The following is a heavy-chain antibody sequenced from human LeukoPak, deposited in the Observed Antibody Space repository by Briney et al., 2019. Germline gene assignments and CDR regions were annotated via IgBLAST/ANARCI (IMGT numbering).Heavy chain of an antibody. Sequence: SETLSLTCAVYGGSFSGYYWSWIRQPPGKGLEWIGEINHSGSTNYNPSLKSRVTISVDTSKNQFSLKLSSVTAADTAVYYCARDILGYGDYVGDYWGQGTLVTVSS. CDR3: ARDILGYGDYVGDY. D-gene: IGHD4-17*01. V-gene: IGHV4-34*01. J-gene: IGHJ4*02. CDR2: INHSGST. CDR1: GGSFSGYY.